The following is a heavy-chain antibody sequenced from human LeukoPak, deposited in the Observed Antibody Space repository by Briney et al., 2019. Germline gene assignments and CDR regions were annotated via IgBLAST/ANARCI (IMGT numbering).Heavy chain of an antibody. CDR3: AKDLATFDYYYYMDV. J-gene: IGHJ6*03. D-gene: IGHD5-12*01. Sequence: GGSLRLSCAASGFTFSSYGMNWVRQAPGKGLEWVAVIWYDGSNKYYADSVKGRFTISRDNSKNTLYLQMNSLRAEDTAVYYCAKDLATFDYYYYMDVWGKGTTVTVSS. CDR1: GFTFSSYG. CDR2: IWYDGSNK. V-gene: IGHV3-33*06.